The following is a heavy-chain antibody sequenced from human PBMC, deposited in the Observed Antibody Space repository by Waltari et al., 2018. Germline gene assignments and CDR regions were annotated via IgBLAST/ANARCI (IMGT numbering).Heavy chain of an antibody. CDR1: GFSFSNYD. V-gene: IGHV3-23*01. D-gene: IGHD2-15*01. J-gene: IGHJ5*01. Sequence: EVQLLESGGGLVQPGGSLRLSCAASGFSFSNYDMAWVRQAPGKGLELVSGIRNSGGNTYYGDSVKGRFAISRDNSRNTLHLQMNGLRAEDTAIYYCTSWRVVAGTGWFDSWGQGTLVTVSS. CDR2: IRNSGGNT. CDR3: TSWRVVAGTGWFDS.